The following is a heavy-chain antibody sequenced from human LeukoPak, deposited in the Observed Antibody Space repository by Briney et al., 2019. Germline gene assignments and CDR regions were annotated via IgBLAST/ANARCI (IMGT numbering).Heavy chain of an antibody. CDR2: IRPDGHET. Sequence: GGSLRLSCAASGVIFEVYAIHWVRQAPGKGLEWVAVIRPDGHETYYSHSMRGRLIISRDNSRNTAYLQMNSLRAEDTALYYCARWGPVVEGALDNWGQGTQVTVSS. CDR1: GVIFEVYA. CDR3: ARWGPVVEGALDN. J-gene: IGHJ4*02. D-gene: IGHD2-2*01. V-gene: IGHV3-33*01.